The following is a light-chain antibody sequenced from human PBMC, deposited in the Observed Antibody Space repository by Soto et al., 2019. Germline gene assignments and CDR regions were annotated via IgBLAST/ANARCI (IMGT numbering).Light chain of an antibody. CDR1: QSISSS. J-gene: IGKJ2*01. V-gene: IGKV1-39*01. CDR3: QQTYSAPYT. CDR2: AAS. Sequence: DIQMTQSPSSLSASVGDRVTITCRASQSISSSLNWYQQKLGKAPKVLIYAASSLQSGVPSRFSGSGSGTDFTLTISSLQPEDFATYYCQQTYSAPYTFGQGTKLEIK.